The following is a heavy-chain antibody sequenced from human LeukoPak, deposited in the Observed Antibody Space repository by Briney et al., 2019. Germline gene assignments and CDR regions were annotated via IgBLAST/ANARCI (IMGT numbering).Heavy chain of an antibody. J-gene: IGHJ6*02. CDR1: GFTFSSYG. CDR3: ARDAGYCSSTSCYRHYYYYYGMDV. V-gene: IGHV3-33*01. D-gene: IGHD2-2*03. CDR2: IWYDGSNK. Sequence: GGSLRLSCAASGFTFSSYGMHWVRQAPGKGLEWVAVIWYDGSNKHYADSVKGRFTISRDNSKNTLYLQMNSLRAEDTAVYYCARDAGYCSSTSCYRHYYYYYGMDVWGQGTTVTVSS.